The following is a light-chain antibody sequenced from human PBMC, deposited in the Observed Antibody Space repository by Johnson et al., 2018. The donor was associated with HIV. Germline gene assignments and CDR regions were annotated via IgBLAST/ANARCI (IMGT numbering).Light chain of an antibody. CDR1: TSSIGNNY. J-gene: IGLJ1*01. Sequence: QAVLTQPPSVSAAPGQKVTISCSGSTSSIGNNYVSWYQHLPGTAPKLLIYENNKRPSGIPARFSGSKSGTSATLGITGLQTGDEADDYCGTWVGSLSACVFVTGTKVTVL. CDR3: GTWVGSLSACV. V-gene: IGLV1-51*02. CDR2: ENN.